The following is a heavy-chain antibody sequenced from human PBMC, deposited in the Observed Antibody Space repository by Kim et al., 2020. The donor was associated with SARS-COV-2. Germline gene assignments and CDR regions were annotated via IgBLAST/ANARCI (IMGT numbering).Heavy chain of an antibody. D-gene: IGHD2-2*01. CDR1: GYTFTSYA. CDR3: ARDDHCSSTSCYDV. CDR2: INTNTGNP. Sequence: ASVKVSCKASGYTFTSYAMNWVRQAPGQGLEWMGWINTNTGNPTYAQGITGRFVFSLDTSVSTAYLQISSLKAEDTAVYYCARDDHCSSTSCYDVWGQGTLVTVSS. V-gene: IGHV7-4-1*02. J-gene: IGHJ4*02.